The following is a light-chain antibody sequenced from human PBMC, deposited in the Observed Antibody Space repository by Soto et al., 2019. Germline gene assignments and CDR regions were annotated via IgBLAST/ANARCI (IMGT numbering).Light chain of an antibody. CDR3: SSYGGNDNVV. V-gene: IGLV2-8*02. CDR1: SSDVGGHNS. CDR2: DVN. Sequence: QSVLTQPPSASRSPGQSVTISCAGTSSDVGGHNSVSWYQQHPGRAPKLIIFDVNRRPSGVPDRFSGSKSGNTASLTVSGLQAEDEADYYCSSYGGNDNVVFGGGTQLTVL. J-gene: IGLJ2*01.